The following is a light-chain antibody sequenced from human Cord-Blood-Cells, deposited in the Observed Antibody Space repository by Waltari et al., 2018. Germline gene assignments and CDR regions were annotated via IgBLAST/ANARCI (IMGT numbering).Light chain of an antibody. J-gene: IGKJ2*01. CDR2: GAS. CDR1: QSVSSRY. V-gene: IGKV3-20*01. CDR3: QQYGSSPYT. Sequence: EMVSTHSPATPSLSPGERATHSCRARQSVSSRYLAWYQQKPGQAPTLLIYGASSRATGIPDRFSCSGSGTDFTLTISRLEPEDFAVYYCQQYGSSPYTFGQGTKLEIK.